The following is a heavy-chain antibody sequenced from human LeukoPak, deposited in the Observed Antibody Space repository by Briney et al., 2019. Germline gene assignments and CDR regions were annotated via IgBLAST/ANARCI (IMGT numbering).Heavy chain of an antibody. J-gene: IGHJ5*02. CDR2: INPSGGST. CDR3: AREKGGQENWFDP. CDR1: GYTFTSYY. D-gene: IGHD3-16*01. V-gene: IGHV1-46*01. Sequence: ASVKVSCKASGYTFTSYYMHWVRQAPGQGLEWMGIINPSGGSTSYAQKFQGRVTITRNTSISTAYIELSSLRSEDTAVYYCAREKGGQENWFDPWGQGTLVTVSS.